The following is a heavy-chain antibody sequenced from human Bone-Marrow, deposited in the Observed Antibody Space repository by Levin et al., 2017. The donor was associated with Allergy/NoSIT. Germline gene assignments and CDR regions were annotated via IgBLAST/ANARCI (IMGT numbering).Heavy chain of an antibody. Sequence: GESLKISCAASGFTFSTYGMIWVRQAPGKGLEWVSYISARRTTMYYADSVKGRFTISRDDAKNTLYLQMSSLRAEDTAVYYCARDEESYGDAFDIWGQGTMVTVSS. V-gene: IGHV3-48*01. D-gene: IGHD2-8*01. CDR3: ARDEESYGDAFDI. CDR1: GFTFSTYG. J-gene: IGHJ3*02. CDR2: ISARRTTM.